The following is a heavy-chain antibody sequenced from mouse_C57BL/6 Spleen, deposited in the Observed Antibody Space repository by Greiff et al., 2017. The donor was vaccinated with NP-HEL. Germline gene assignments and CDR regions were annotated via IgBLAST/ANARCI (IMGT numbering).Heavy chain of an antibody. CDR3: ARRGIYYYGSSYLYYFDY. CDR1: GYTFTDYY. Sequence: VQLQQSGPVLVKPGASVKMSCKASGYTFTDYYMNWVKQSHGKSLEWIGVINPYNGGTSYNQKFKGKATLTVDKSSSTAYMELNSLTSEDSAVYYCARRGIYYYGSSYLYYFDYWGQGTTLTVSS. CDR2: INPYNGGT. V-gene: IGHV1-19*01. J-gene: IGHJ2*01. D-gene: IGHD1-1*01.